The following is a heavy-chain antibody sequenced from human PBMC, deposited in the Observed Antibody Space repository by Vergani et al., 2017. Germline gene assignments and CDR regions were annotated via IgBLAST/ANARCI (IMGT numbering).Heavy chain of an antibody. Sequence: QVQLQESGPGLVKPSQTLSLTCTVSGGSISSGDYYWSWIRQPPGKGLEWIGYIYYSGSTNYNPSLKSRVTMSVDTSKNQFSLKLSSVTAADTAVYYCARDTGEAAGSWGFDYWGQGTLVTVSS. CDR3: ARDTGEAAGSWGFDY. D-gene: IGHD6-13*01. V-gene: IGHV4-30-4*01. CDR2: IYYSGST. J-gene: IGHJ4*02. CDR1: GGSISSGDYY.